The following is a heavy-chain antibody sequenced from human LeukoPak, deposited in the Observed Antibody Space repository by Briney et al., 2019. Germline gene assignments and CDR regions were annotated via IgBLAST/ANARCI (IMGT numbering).Heavy chain of an antibody. CDR2: IYYSGST. J-gene: IGHJ4*02. Sequence: SETLSLTCTVSGGSISSSSYYWCWIRQRPGKGLEWIGSIYYSGSTYYNPSLKSRVTISVDTSKNQFSLKLSSVTAADTAVYYCARLDDFWSGYPDYWGQGTLVTVSS. CDR1: GGSISSSSYY. D-gene: IGHD3-3*01. CDR3: ARLDDFWSGYPDY. V-gene: IGHV4-39*01.